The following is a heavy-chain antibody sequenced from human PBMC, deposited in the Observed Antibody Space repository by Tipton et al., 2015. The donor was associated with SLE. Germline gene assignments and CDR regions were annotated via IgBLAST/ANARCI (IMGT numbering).Heavy chain of an antibody. CDR1: GYSISSGSY. J-gene: IGHJ4*02. CDR3: AKNPAAAPDDY. V-gene: IGHV4-38-2*02. CDR2: IYHSGDS. D-gene: IGHD2-2*01. Sequence: TLSLTCTVSGYSISSGSYWGWIRQPPGKGLEWIGSIYHSGDSFYNPSLESRVTISADTSKNQFSLRLSSVTAADTAVYYCAKNPAAAPDDYWGPGTLVTVSS.